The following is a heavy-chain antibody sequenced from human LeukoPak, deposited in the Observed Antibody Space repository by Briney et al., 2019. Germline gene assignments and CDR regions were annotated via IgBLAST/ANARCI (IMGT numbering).Heavy chain of an antibody. CDR3: ARAGYSSSWSNVAEYFQH. D-gene: IGHD6-13*01. CDR1: GGSFSGYY. V-gene: IGHV4-34*01. CDR2: INHSGST. J-gene: IGHJ1*01. Sequence: SETLSLTCAVYGGSFSGYYWSWIRQPPGKGLEWIGEINHSGSTNYNPSLKSRVTISVDTSKNRFSLKLSSVTAADTAVYYCARAGYSSSWSNVAEYFQHWGQGTLVTVSS.